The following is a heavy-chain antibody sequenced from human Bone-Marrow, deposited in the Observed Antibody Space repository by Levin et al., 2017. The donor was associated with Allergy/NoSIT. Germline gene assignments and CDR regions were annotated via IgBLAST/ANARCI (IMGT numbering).Heavy chain of an antibody. D-gene: IGHD3-22*01. CDR3: ARDACYYDSSGYYCWFDP. V-gene: IGHV3-30*04. CDR2: ISYDGSNK. CDR1: GFTFSSYA. Sequence: GGSLRLSCAASGFTFSSYAMHWVRQAPGKGLEWVAVISYDGSNKYYADSVKGRFTISRDNSKNTLYLQMNSLRAEDTAVYYCARDACYYDSSGYYCWFDPWGQGTLVTVSS. J-gene: IGHJ5*02.